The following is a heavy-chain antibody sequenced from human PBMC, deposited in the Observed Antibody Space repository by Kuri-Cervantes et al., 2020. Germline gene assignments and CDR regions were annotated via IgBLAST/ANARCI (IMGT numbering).Heavy chain of an antibody. V-gene: IGHV1-69*05. CDR2: IIPIFGTA. D-gene: IGHD1-26*01. CDR3: ASGSGSYYYYYYMDV. J-gene: IGHJ6*03. CDR1: GYTFTSYG. Sequence: SVKVSCKASGYTFTSYGISWVRQAPGQGLEWMGGIIPIFGTADYAQKFQGRVTITTDESTSTAYMELSSLRSEDTAVYYCASGSGSYYYYYYMDVWGKGTTVTVSS.